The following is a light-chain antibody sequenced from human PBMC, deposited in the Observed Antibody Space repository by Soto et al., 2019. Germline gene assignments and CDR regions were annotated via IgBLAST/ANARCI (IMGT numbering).Light chain of an antibody. Sequence: QPALTQPASVSRAPGQSITISCTGKSSDVGGYNYVSWYQQHPGKAPKLMIYDVSNRPSGVSNRFSGSKSGNTASLTISGLQAEDEADYYCSSYTSSSTQVFGTGTKVTVL. J-gene: IGLJ1*01. CDR3: SSYTSSSTQV. CDR2: DVS. V-gene: IGLV2-14*01. CDR1: SSDVGGYNY.